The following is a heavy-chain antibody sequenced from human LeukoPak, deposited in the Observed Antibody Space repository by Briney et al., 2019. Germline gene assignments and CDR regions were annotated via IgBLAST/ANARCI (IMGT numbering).Heavy chain of an antibody. CDR2: INHSGST. V-gene: IGHV4-34*01. CDR1: GGSFSGYY. J-gene: IGHJ6*03. CDR3: ARRGGAYQLLSFYYYMDV. Sequence: PSETLSLTCAVYGGSFSGYYWSWIRQPPGKGLEWIGEINHSGSTNYNPSLKSRVTISVDTSKNQFSLKLSSVTAADTAVYYCARRGGAYQLLSFYYYMDVWGKGTTVTVSS. D-gene: IGHD2-2*01.